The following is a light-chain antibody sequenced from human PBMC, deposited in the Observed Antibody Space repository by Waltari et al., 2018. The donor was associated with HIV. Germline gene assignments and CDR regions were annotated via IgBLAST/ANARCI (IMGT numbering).Light chain of an antibody. CDR3: AAWDDSLSGWV. CDR2: RNN. CDR1: SSNIESNY. Sequence: QSVLTQPPSASGTPGQRVTISCSGTSSNIESNYIYWFQQIPGTAPKLLIYRNNQRPSGVPDRFSGSKSGTSASLAISGLRSEDEADYYCAAWDDSLSGWVFGGGTKLTVL. J-gene: IGLJ3*02. V-gene: IGLV1-47*01.